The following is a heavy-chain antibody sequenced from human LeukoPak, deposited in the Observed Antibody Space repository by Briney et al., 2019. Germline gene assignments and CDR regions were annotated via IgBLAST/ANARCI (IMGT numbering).Heavy chain of an antibody. D-gene: IGHD2-2*01. CDR2: ISGSGGST. CDR3: AKDEAVVPVATDWFDP. CDR1: GFTFSSYA. J-gene: IGHJ5*02. V-gene: IGHV3-23*01. Sequence: GGSLRLSCAASGFTFSSYAMSWVRQAPGKGLEWVSAISGSGGSTYYADSVKGRFTISRDNSKNTLYLQMNSLRAEDTAVYYCAKDEAVVPVATDWFDPWGQGTLVTVSS.